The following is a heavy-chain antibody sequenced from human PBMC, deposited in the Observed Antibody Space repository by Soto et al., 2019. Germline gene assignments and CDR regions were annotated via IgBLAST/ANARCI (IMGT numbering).Heavy chain of an antibody. CDR2: ISYDEINK. J-gene: IGHJ3*02. Sequence: GGSLRLSCAASGFTFSNYAMHWVRQAPGKGLEWVAVISYDEINKYYADSVKGRFTISRDNSKNTLSLQMNTLRAEDTAVYYCATFLLVGSFDIWGQGTMVTVSS. V-gene: IGHV3-30-3*01. CDR3: ATFLLVGSFDI. CDR1: GFTFSNYA. D-gene: IGHD1-26*01.